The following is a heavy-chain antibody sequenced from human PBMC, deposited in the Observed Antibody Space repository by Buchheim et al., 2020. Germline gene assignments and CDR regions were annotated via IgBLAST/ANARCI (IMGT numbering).Heavy chain of an antibody. Sequence: VQLVESGGGVVQPGRSLRLSCAASGFTFSSYGMHWVRQAPGKGLEWVANIRPDGGEIYYVNSVKGRFTISRDNAKNSLYLQMSSLGAEDTAVYYCAREGTVTPYNFDYWGQGIL. CDR3: AREGTVTPYNFDY. CDR1: GFTFSSYG. CDR2: IRPDGGEI. D-gene: IGHD4-11*01. V-gene: IGHV3-7*01. J-gene: IGHJ4*02.